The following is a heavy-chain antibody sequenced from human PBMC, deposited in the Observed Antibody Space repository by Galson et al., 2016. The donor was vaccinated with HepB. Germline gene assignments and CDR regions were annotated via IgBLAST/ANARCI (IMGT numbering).Heavy chain of an antibody. CDR3: ARRTLASSGNQETKGDY. D-gene: IGHD6-25*01. V-gene: IGHV4-34*01. Sequence: ETLSLTCAVDGKVFTSYYWTWIRQSPGKGLEWIGEINHTGGTTYNPSLKSRVTMSVDTSKNQFSLRLTSVTAADTAVYYCARRTLASSGNQETKGDYWGPGTLVTVSS. CDR2: INHTGGT. CDR1: GKVFTSYY. J-gene: IGHJ4*02.